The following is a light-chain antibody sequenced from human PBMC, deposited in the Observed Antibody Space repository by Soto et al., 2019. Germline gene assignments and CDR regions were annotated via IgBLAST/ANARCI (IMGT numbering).Light chain of an antibody. CDR1: NSDVGGYNY. CDR2: EVS. Sequence: QSVLTQPPSASGSPGQSVTISCTGTNSDVGGYNYVSWYQQHPGKAPKLMIYEVSKRPSGVPDRFSGSKSGNTASLTVFGLQAEDEADYYCSSYAGSNNFDVFGTGTKVTVL. CDR3: SSYAGSNNFDV. V-gene: IGLV2-8*01. J-gene: IGLJ1*01.